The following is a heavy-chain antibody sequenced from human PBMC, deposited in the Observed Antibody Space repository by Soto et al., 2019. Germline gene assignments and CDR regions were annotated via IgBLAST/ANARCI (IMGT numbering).Heavy chain of an antibody. J-gene: IGHJ4*02. D-gene: IGHD1-26*01. CDR2: IYYSGST. CDR3: ARGVLLYSGSYVVVFDY. V-gene: IGHV4-61*01. Sequence: SETLSLTCTVSGGSVSSGSYYWSWIRQPPGKGLEWIGYIYYSGSTNYNPSLKSRVTISVDTSKNQFSLKLSSVTAADTAVYYCARGVLLYSGSYVVVFDYWGQGTLVTVSS. CDR1: GGSVSSGSYY.